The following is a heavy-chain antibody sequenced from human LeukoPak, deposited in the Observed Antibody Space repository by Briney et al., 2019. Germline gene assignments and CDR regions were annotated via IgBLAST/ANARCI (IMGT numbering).Heavy chain of an antibody. V-gene: IGHV5-51*01. CDR2: IYPGDSDT. CDR1: GYSFTSYW. D-gene: IGHD3-22*01. CDR3: AREYYDSSGPPAHDAFDI. Sequence: GESLKISCKGSGYSFTSYWIGWVRQMPGKGLEWMGIIYPGDSDTRYSPSFQGQVTISADKSISTAYLQWSSLKASDTAMYYCAREYYDSSGPPAHDAFDIWGQGTMVTVS. J-gene: IGHJ3*02.